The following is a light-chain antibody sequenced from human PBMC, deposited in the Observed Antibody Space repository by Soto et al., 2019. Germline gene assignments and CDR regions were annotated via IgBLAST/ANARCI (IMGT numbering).Light chain of an antibody. CDR3: QKYDSAPLT. CDR1: QGIRNY. Sequence: DIQMTQSPSSLSASVGDRVTITYRASQGIRNYLAWYQQKPGKVPKLLICAASTLQSGVPSRFSGSGSGTDFTLTISSLQPEDVATYYCQKYDSAPLTFGGGTKVEIK. CDR2: AAS. V-gene: IGKV1-27*01. J-gene: IGKJ4*01.